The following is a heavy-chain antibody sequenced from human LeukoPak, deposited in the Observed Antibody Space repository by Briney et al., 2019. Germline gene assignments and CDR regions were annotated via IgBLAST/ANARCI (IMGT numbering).Heavy chain of an antibody. V-gene: IGHV1-24*01. CDR1: GYTLTELS. Sequence: ASVTVSCKVSGYTLTELSMHWVRQAPGKGLEWMGGSDPEDGETIYAQKFQGRVTMTEDTSTDTAYMELSSLRSEDTAVYYCATDYVDTAMVLLAWGQGTLVTVSS. J-gene: IGHJ5*02. D-gene: IGHD5-18*01. CDR2: SDPEDGET. CDR3: ATDYVDTAMVLLA.